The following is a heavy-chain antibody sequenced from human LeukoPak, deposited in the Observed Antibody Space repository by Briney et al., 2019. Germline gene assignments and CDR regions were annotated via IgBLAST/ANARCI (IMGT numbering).Heavy chain of an antibody. V-gene: IGHV1-2*02. Sequence: ASVKVSCKTSGYTFSGYYMHWVRQAPGQGLEWMGWINPISGGTNFAQKFQGRVTMTRDTSISTAYMELSRLTSDDTAVYFCARAHLTTVRGVIVSLSDWFDPWGQGTLVTVSS. CDR3: ARAHLTTVRGVIVSLSDWFDP. CDR1: GYTFSGYY. D-gene: IGHD3-10*01. CDR2: INPISGGT. J-gene: IGHJ5*02.